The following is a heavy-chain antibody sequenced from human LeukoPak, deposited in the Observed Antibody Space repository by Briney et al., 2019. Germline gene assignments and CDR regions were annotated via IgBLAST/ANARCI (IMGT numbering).Heavy chain of an antibody. J-gene: IGHJ4*02. CDR3: AKFTESDQGGSFAY. CDR2: ISYDGSNE. D-gene: IGHD2-2*01. CDR1: GFSFSGFV. Sequence: PGGSLRPSCAAPGFSFSGFVMHWGRQAPGEGLELVTLISYDGSNEFYPVSVKGRFTISRENSMNSLYLHMNCVRAVDSVAFYCAKFTESDQGGSFAYSGQGWLVTASS. V-gene: IGHV3-33*05.